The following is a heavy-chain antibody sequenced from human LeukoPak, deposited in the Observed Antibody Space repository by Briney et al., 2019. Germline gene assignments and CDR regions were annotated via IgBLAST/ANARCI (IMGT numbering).Heavy chain of an antibody. Sequence: GGSLRLSCAASGFTFDDYAMHWVRHVSGKGLEWVSGISWNSGSIDYADSVKGRFTISRDNAKNSLYLQMNSLRAEDTAVYYCARGGGLRYFDWLPLGGYFDYWGQGTLVTVSS. CDR2: ISWNSGSI. J-gene: IGHJ4*02. CDR1: GFTFDDYA. CDR3: ARGGGLRYFDWLPLGGYFDY. V-gene: IGHV3-9*01. D-gene: IGHD3-9*01.